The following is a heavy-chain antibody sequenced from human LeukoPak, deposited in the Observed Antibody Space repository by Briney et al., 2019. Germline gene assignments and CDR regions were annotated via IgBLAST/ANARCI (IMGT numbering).Heavy chain of an antibody. V-gene: IGHV4-38-2*02. Sequence: SSETLSLTCTVSGYSISSGYHWGWIRQPPGKGLEWIGSIYHSGSTYYNPSLKSRVTISVDTSKNQFSLKLSSVTAADTAVYYCARVHSYYYDNEEFDYWGQGTLVTVSS. CDR3: ARVHSYYYDNEEFDY. CDR2: IYHSGST. D-gene: IGHD3-22*01. J-gene: IGHJ4*02. CDR1: GYSISSGYH.